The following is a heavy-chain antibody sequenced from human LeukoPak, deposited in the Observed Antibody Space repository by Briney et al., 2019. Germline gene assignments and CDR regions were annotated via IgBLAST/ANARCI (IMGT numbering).Heavy chain of an antibody. CDR1: GGSISSSSYY. J-gene: IGHJ4*02. V-gene: IGHV4-39*07. Sequence: SETLSLTCTVSGGSISSSSYYWGWIRQPPGKGLEWIGSIYYSGSTNYNPSLKSRVTISVDTSKNQFSLKLSSVTAADTAVYYCAREGVIRAFDYWGQGTLVTVSS. CDR3: AREGVIRAFDY. D-gene: IGHD2-8*01. CDR2: IYYSGST.